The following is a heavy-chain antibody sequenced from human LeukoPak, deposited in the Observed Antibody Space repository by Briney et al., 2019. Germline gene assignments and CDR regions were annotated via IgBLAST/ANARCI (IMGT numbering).Heavy chain of an antibody. CDR1: GFTFSRFS. J-gene: IGHJ4*02. CDR3: ARGLSSGWVDY. CDR2: VHHSGKT. Sequence: GSLRLSCAASGFTFSRFSMNWVRQPPGKGLEWIGEVHHSGKTNYKPSLTSRLTISLDTSKNQFSLNLISVTAADTAVYFCARGLSSGWVDYWGQGTLVTVSS. V-gene: IGHV4-34*01. D-gene: IGHD6-19*01.